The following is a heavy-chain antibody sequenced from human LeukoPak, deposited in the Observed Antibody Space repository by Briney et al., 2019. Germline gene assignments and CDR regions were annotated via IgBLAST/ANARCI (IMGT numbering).Heavy chain of an antibody. D-gene: IGHD3-10*01. V-gene: IGHV3-64*01. CDR3: ARSSQVWFGIGSLDY. Sequence: GGSLRLSCAASGFTFSSYAMHWVRQAPGKELKYVSAIGSNGGSTYYANSVKGRFTISRDNSKNTLYLQMGSLRAEDMAVYYCARSSQVWFGIGSLDYWGQGTLVTVSS. CDR1: GFTFSSYA. J-gene: IGHJ4*02. CDR2: IGSNGGST.